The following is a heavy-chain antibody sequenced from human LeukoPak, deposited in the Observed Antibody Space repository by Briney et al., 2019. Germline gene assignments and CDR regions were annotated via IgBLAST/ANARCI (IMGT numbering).Heavy chain of an antibody. CDR2: IIPIFGTA. Sequence: ASVKVSCKASGGTFSSYAISWVRQAPGQGLEWIGGIIPIFGTANYAQKFQGRVTITTDESTSTAYMELGSLRSEDTAVYYCARGPADYDYVWGSYRYSFDYWGQGTLVTVSS. CDR3: ARGPADYDYVWGSYRYSFDY. V-gene: IGHV1-69*05. D-gene: IGHD3-16*02. J-gene: IGHJ4*02. CDR1: GGTFSSYA.